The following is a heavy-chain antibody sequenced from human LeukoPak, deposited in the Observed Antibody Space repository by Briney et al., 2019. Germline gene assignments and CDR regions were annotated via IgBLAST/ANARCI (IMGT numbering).Heavy chain of an antibody. D-gene: IGHD3-22*01. CDR3: ARENYYDSTGGFDY. Sequence: GGSLRLSCAASGFSFSSYSMNWVRQAPGKGLEWVAVISYDGSNKYYADSVKGRFTISRDNSKNTLYLQMNSLRAEDTAVYYCARENYYDSTGGFDYWGQGTLVTVSS. J-gene: IGHJ4*02. V-gene: IGHV3-30*03. CDR1: GFSFSSYS. CDR2: ISYDGSNK.